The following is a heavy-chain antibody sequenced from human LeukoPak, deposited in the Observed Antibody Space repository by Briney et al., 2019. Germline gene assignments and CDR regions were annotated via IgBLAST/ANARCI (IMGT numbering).Heavy chain of an antibody. CDR1: GYTFTGYY. Sequence: ASVKVSRKASGYTFTGYYMHWVRQAPGQGLEWMGWINPNSGGTNYAQKFQGRVTMTGDTSISTAYMELSRLRSDDTAVYYCARDSSGWFLVYWGQGTLVTVSS. J-gene: IGHJ4*02. CDR2: INPNSGGT. CDR3: ARDSSGWFLVY. V-gene: IGHV1-2*02. D-gene: IGHD6-19*01.